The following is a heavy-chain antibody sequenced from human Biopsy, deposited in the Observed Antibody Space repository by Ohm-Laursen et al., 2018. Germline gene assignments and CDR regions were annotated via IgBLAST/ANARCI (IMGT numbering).Heavy chain of an antibody. J-gene: IGHJ5*02. CDR1: GGSISSSTPYY. CDR3: ARHPTGFWFDP. V-gene: IGHV4-39*01. CDR2: IYNTETT. Sequence: GTLSLTCTVSGGSISSSTPYYWAWLRQPPGKGLEWIGSIYNTETTFYNPSLKSRVTISVDTSTNQSSLKVSSVTAADTALYFCARHPTGFWFDPWGHGTLVTVSS.